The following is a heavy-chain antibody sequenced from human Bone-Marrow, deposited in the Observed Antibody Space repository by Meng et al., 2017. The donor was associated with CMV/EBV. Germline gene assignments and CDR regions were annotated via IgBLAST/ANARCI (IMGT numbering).Heavy chain of an antibody. CDR3: ARDPLASYLDY. J-gene: IGHJ4*02. Sequence: GESLKISCAASGFSFSDYYMSWIRQAPGKGLEWVSYISSSGSAIYYTDSVKGRITISRDNAKNTLYLQMNSLRAEDTAVYYCARDPLASYLDYWGQGNLDTVSS. V-gene: IGHV3-11*04. CDR2: ISSSGSAI. CDR1: GFSFSDYY.